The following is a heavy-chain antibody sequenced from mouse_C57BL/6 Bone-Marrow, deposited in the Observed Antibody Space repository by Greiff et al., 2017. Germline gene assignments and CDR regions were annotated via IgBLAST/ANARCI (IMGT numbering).Heavy chain of an antibody. Sequence: VKLQESDAELVKPGASVKISCKVSGYTFTDHTIHWMKQRPEQGLEWIGYIYPRDGSTKYNEKFKGKATLTADKSSSKAYMQLNSLTSEDSAVYFCARIPITTVVARAMDYWGQGTSVTVSS. V-gene: IGHV1-78*01. J-gene: IGHJ4*01. D-gene: IGHD1-1*01. CDR2: IYPRDGST. CDR1: GYTFTDHT. CDR3: ARIPITTVVARAMDY.